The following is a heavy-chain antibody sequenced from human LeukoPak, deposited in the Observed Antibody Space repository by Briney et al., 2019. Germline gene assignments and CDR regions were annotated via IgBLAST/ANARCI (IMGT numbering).Heavy chain of an antibody. J-gene: IGHJ4*02. V-gene: IGHV3-23*01. D-gene: IGHD5-12*01. CDR3: AKDRVVTI. CDR2: IRGSVGST. Sequence: GGSLRLSCAASGFTFSSYAMSWLRQAPGKGLGWVSAIRGSVGSTYSADSVKGQFTISRDNSKNTLYLQMNSLRAEDTAVYYCAKDRVVTIGGQGTLVTVSS. CDR1: GFTFSSYA.